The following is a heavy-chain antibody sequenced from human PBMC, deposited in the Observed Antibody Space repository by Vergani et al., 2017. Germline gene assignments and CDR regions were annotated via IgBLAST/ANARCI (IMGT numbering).Heavy chain of an antibody. V-gene: IGHV3-23*01. CDR3: AKSLRKTYDYVWGSSDY. CDR1: GFTFSSYA. CDR2: SSGSGGST. Sequence: EVQLLESGGGLVQPGGSLRLSCAASGFTFSSYAMSGVRQAPGKGLEWVAASSGSGGSTYSAETLKGRFTISRDTSKNTLYLQMTSLRAEDTAVYYSAKSLRKTYDYVWGSSDYWGQGTLVTVSS. J-gene: IGHJ4*02. D-gene: IGHD3-16*01.